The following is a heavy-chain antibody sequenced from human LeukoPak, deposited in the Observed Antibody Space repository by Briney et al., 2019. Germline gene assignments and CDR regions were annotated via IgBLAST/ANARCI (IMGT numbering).Heavy chain of an antibody. CDR1: SGSISTSNYY. CDR2: IFYSGST. Sequence: ASETLSLTCTVSSGSISTSNYYWGWVRQPPGKALEWIGNIFYSGSTYYSPSLKSRVTISVDTSKNQFSLKLSSVTAADTAVYYCARDPAYYYDSSGRKDDYWGQGTLVTVSP. CDR3: ARDPAYYYDSSGRKDDY. J-gene: IGHJ4*02. V-gene: IGHV4-39*07. D-gene: IGHD3-22*01.